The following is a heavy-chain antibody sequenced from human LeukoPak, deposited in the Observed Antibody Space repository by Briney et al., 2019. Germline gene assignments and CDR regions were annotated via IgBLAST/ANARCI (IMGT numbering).Heavy chain of an antibody. CDR2: INYGGTT. D-gene: IGHD3-10*01. CDR1: GGSISSNNYY. CDR3: ARYVVSGAGRYYFDY. V-gene: IGHV4-39*01. J-gene: IGHJ4*02. Sequence: KPSGTLSLTCTVSGGSISSNNYYWSWIRQPPGREMEWIASINYGGTTYYNPSLKSRVTISVDTSKNQFSLRLSSVTAADTAVYLCARYVVSGAGRYYFDYWGQGSLVTVSS.